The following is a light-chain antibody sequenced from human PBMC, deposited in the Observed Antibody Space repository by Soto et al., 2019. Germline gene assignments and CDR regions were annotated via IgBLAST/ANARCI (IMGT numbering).Light chain of an antibody. Sequence: QSVLTQPPSVSGSPGQSVTISCTGTSSDVGSYNRVSWYQQPPGKAPKLMIYEVSKRPSGVSNRFSGSKSGNTASLTISGLQAEDEADYYCCSYAGSSTLVFGTGTKVTVL. CDR2: EVS. CDR3: CSYAGSSTLV. J-gene: IGLJ1*01. CDR1: SSDVGSYNR. V-gene: IGLV2-23*02.